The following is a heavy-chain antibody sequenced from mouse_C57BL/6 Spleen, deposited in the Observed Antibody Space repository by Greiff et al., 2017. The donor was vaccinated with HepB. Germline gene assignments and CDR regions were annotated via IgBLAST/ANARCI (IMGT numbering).Heavy chain of an antibody. V-gene: IGHV1-54*01. Sequence: VQLQQSGAELVRPGTSVKVSCKASGYAFTNYLIEWVKQRPGQGLEWIGVINPGSGGTNYNEKFKGKATLTADKSSSTAYMQLSSLTSEDSAVYFCARSPIYYYGSSYYFDYCGQGTTLTVSS. D-gene: IGHD1-1*01. J-gene: IGHJ2*01. CDR1: GYAFTNYL. CDR3: ARSPIYYYGSSYYFDY. CDR2: INPGSGGT.